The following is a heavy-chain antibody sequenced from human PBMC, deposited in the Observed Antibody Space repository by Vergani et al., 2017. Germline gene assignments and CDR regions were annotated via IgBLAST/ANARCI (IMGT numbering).Heavy chain of an antibody. D-gene: IGHD6-19*01. J-gene: IGHJ4*02. CDR2: IRYDGSNT. Sequence: QVQLVESGGGVVQPGGSLRLSCGASGFTYSNYGMHWVRQAPGKGLEWVTFIRYDGSNTYYADSVKGRFTISRDNSKNTLFLQVNTLRPEDTAVYYCARDTVTGSLYFDYGGKGTLFTVSS. CDR3: ARDTVTGSLYFDY. CDR1: GFTYSNYG. V-gene: IGHV3-30*02.